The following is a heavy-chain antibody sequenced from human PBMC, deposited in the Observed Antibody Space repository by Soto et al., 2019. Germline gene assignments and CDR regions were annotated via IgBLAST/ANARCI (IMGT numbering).Heavy chain of an antibody. Sequence: VQLVQSGAEVKKPGASVKISCKASGYTFNSYYMHWVRQAPGQGLEWMGVINPSGDSAGYEQKVQGRVTMTSDTSTSTLYMDLSGLSSDDSAVYYCAGVGSFEVVAATDYFDHWGQGTLITVSS. J-gene: IGHJ4*02. CDR3: AGVGSFEVVAATDYFDH. CDR2: INPSGDSA. D-gene: IGHD6-19*01. V-gene: IGHV1-46*02. CDR1: GYTFNSYY.